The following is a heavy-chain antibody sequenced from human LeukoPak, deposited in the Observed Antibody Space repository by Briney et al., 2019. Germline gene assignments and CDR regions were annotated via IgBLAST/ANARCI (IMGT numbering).Heavy chain of an antibody. Sequence: GGSLRLSCAASGFTFSSYGMHWVRQAPGKGLEWVAVISYDGSNKYYADSVKGRFTISRDNSMNTLYLQMNSLRAEDTAVYYCAKGSPTVAGTNFPHWGQGTLVTVSS. D-gene: IGHD6-19*01. V-gene: IGHV3-30*18. CDR2: ISYDGSNK. CDR1: GFTFSSYG. J-gene: IGHJ1*01. CDR3: AKGSPTVAGTNFPH.